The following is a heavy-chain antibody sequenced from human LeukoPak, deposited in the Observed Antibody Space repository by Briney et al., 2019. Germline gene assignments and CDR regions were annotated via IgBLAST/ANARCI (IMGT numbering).Heavy chain of an antibody. CDR3: AGGGEAARSLHY. D-gene: IGHD6-6*01. J-gene: IGHJ4*02. CDR2: IYNGGTT. Sequence: QPGGSLRLSCAASGVTSNYFTWVRQAPGKGLEWVSVIYNGGTTYYADSVKGRFTISRDNSKSTLSVYLQMNSLRTDDTAVYYCAGGGEAARSLHYWGQGTLVTVSS. V-gene: IGHV3-66*02. CDR1: GVTSNY.